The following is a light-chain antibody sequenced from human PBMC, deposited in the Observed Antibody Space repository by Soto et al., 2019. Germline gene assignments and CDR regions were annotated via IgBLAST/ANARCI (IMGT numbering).Light chain of an antibody. CDR1: QSVSSTY. J-gene: IGKJ2*01. V-gene: IGKV3-20*01. CDR3: QQYGSSPYT. Sequence: EIVLTQSPGTLSLSPGERATLSCRASQSVSSTYLAWYQQKPGQAPRLLIYGASIRATGVPDRFSGSGSGTDFTLTISRLEPEDFAVYYCQQYGSSPYTFGGGTKLEIK. CDR2: GAS.